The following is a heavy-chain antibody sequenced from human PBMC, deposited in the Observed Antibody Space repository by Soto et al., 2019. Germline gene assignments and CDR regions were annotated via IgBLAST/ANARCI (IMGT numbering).Heavy chain of an antibody. CDR2: ISGSGGST. V-gene: IGHV3-23*01. J-gene: IGHJ4*02. D-gene: IGHD3-10*01. CDR3: AKEPLWFGGSFDY. Sequence: EVQLLESGGGLVQPGGSLRLSCAASGFTFSSYAMSWVRQAPGKGLEWVSAISGSGGSTYYADSVKGRFTISRDNSKDTLDLQRNSLRAEDTALYYCAKEPLWFGGSFDYWGQGTLVTVSS. CDR1: GFTFSSYA.